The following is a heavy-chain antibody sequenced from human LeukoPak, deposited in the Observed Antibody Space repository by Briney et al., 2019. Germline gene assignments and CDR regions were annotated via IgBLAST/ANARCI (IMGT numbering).Heavy chain of an antibody. J-gene: IGHJ4*02. D-gene: IGHD3-22*01. Sequence: PGGSLRLSCAASGSTISSYAMHWVRQAPGKGLEWVAVTSYDGSNKYYADSVRGRFTISRDNSKTTLYLQMNSLRAEDTAVYYCARDYYDNSGYFPISYFDYWGQGTLVTVSS. CDR3: ARDYYDNSGYFPISYFDY. CDR2: TSYDGSNK. CDR1: GSTISSYA. V-gene: IGHV3-30-3*01.